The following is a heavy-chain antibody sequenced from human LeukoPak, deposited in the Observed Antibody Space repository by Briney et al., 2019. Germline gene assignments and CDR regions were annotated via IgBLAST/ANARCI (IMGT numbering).Heavy chain of an antibody. D-gene: IGHD3-10*01. CDR3: ATPPTVTTTTGEFYFDS. CDR1: GGTFSSYT. J-gene: IGHJ4*02. CDR2: IIPLFGSA. Sequence: SVKVSCKASGGTFSSYTIAWVRQAPGQRLEWLGGIIPLFGSANYAQKFQGRVTITADESTSTAYMELSSLRSEDTAVYYCATPPTVTTTTGEFYFDSWGPGTLVTVSA. V-gene: IGHV1-69*13.